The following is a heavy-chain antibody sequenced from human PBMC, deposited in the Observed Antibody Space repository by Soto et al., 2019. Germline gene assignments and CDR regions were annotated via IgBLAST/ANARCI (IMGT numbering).Heavy chain of an antibody. CDR1: GFTFSSYA. D-gene: IGHD2-21*01. CDR2: ISSNGGST. Sequence: GGSLRLSCSAAGFTFSSYAMHWVRQAPGKGLEYVSAISSNGGSTYYADSVKGRFTISRDNSKNTLYLQMSSLRAEDTAVYYCVKFSLPLTAYYAFDIWGQGTMVTVSS. CDR3: VKFSLPLTAYYAFDI. J-gene: IGHJ3*02. V-gene: IGHV3-64D*08.